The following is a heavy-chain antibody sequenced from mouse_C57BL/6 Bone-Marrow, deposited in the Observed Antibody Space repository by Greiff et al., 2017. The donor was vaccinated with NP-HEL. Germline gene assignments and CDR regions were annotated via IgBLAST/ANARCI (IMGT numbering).Heavy chain of an antibody. CDR3: ARSKDYDGYYYAMDY. CDR2: INPYNGGT. J-gene: IGHJ4*01. Sequence: EVQLQQSGPVLVKPGASVKMSCKASGYTFTDYYMNWVKQSHGKSLEWIGVINPYNGGTSYNQKFKGKATLTVDKSSSTAYMELNSLTSEDSAVYYCARSKDYDGYYYAMDYWGQGTSVTVSS. V-gene: IGHV1-19*01. D-gene: IGHD2-4*01. CDR1: GYTFTDYY.